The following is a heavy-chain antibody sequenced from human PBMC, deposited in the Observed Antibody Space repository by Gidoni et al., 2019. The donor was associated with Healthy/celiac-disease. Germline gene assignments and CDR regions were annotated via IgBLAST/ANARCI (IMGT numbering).Heavy chain of an antibody. V-gene: IGHV5-51*01. CDR1: GYSFTSYW. D-gene: IGHD6-19*01. CDR2: IYPGDSDT. J-gene: IGHJ3*02. Sequence: EVQLVQSGAEVKKPGESLTLSCQGSGYSFTSYWIGWVRQMPGKGLEWMGIIYPGDSDTRYSPSFQGQVTISADKAISTAYLQWSSLKASDTAMYYCASRYSRGSDAFDIWGQGTMVTVSS. CDR3: ASRYSRGSDAFDI.